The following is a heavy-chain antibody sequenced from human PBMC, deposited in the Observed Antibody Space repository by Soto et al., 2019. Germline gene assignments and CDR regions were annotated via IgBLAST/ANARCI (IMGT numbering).Heavy chain of an antibody. CDR1: GFTFSTYA. D-gene: IGHD1-26*01. Sequence: EVQLLESGGGLVQPGGSLRLSCAASGFTFSTYAMNWVRQALGKGLEWVSTISGSGGSTYYADFVKGRLSISRDNSKNTLYLQTNSLRAEDTALYYCAKDLGSSGSYHGIYFDSWGQGTLVTVSS. CDR2: ISGSGGST. CDR3: AKDLGSSGSYHGIYFDS. J-gene: IGHJ4*02. V-gene: IGHV3-23*01.